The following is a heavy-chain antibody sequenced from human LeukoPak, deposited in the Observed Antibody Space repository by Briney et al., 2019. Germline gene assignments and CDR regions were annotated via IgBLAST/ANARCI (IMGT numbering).Heavy chain of an antibody. CDR2: ISSSSSYI. D-gene: IGHD5-12*01. CDR1: GFTFSSYS. J-gene: IGHJ6*03. V-gene: IGHV3-21*01. Sequence: GGSLRLSCAASGFTFSSYSMNWVRQAPGKGLEWVSSISSSSSYIYYADSVKGRFTISRDNAKNSLYLQMNSLRAEDTAVYYCARDNVFMATVYYYYYMDVWGKGTTVTVSS. CDR3: ARDNVFMATVYYYYYMDV.